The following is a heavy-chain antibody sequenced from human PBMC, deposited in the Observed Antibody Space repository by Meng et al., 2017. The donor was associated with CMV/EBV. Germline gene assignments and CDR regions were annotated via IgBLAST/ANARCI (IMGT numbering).Heavy chain of an antibody. J-gene: IGHJ4*02. Sequence: GESLKISCAASGFTCSSCWMRWVRQAPGQGLEWVANTRQDGREKYYVDSVKGRFTVSRDNAKNSLFLQMNSLRAEDTAVYYCSRLNYGNSIEYFDHWGQGTQVTVSS. CDR2: TRQDGREK. CDR1: GFTCSSCW. D-gene: IGHD2/OR15-2a*01. CDR3: SRLNYGNSIEYFDH. V-gene: IGHV3-7*01.